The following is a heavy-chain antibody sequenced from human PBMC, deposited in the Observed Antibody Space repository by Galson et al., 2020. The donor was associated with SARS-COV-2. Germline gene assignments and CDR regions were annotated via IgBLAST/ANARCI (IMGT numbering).Heavy chain of an antibody. D-gene: IGHD3-22*01. CDR3: ARDIITMIVGAGYAFDI. V-gene: IGHV3-15*01. Sequence: GGSLRLSCAASGFTFSNAWMSWVRQAPGKGLEWVGRIKSKTDGGTTDYAAPVKGRFTISRDDSKNTLYLQMNSLRAEDTAVYYCARDIITMIVGAGYAFDIWGQGTMVTVSS. CDR1: GFTFSNAW. J-gene: IGHJ3*02. CDR2: IKSKTDGGTT.